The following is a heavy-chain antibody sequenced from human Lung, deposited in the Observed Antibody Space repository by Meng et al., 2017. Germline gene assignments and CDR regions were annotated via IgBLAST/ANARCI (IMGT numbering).Heavy chain of an antibody. CDR2: IRGDGGSI. CDR1: GFTFRSYW. CDR3: ARESGYFEY. J-gene: IGHJ4*02. Sequence: VARGETGGGLVQPGGSLRLSCAASGFTFRSYWMHWVRQAPGKGLVWVSHIRGDGGSIVYADSVKGRFTISRDNAKNTLFLQMNSLRAEDTAVYYCARESGYFEYWGQGILVTVSS. V-gene: IGHV3-74*03.